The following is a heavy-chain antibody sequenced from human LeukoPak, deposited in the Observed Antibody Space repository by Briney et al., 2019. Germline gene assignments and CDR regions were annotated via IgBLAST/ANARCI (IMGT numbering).Heavy chain of an antibody. CDR2: ITGSGGTT. CDR1: GFTFSSYA. V-gene: IGHV3-23*01. Sequence: GGSLRLSCAASGFTFSSYAMSWVRQAPGKGLEWVSSITGSGGTTYYADSVKGRFTISRDNSRNTLYLHMNSLRAEDTAVYYCAKTIVPTMTFDYWGQGTLVTVSS. J-gene: IGHJ4*02. D-gene: IGHD2-8*01. CDR3: AKTIVPTMTFDY.